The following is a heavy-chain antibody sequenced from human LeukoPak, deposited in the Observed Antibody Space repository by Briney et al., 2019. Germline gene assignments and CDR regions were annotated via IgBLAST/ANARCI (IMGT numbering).Heavy chain of an antibody. Sequence: GGSLRLSCAGSGFTFSSYSMNWVRQAPGKGLEWVSSISGTSDYIYYAESVKGRFTISRDNAQNSLYLQMNSLRAEDTAVYYCARGRGYCSGTSCYIDYWGQGTLVTVSS. D-gene: IGHD2-2*02. CDR3: ARGRGYCSGTSCYIDY. J-gene: IGHJ4*02. CDR2: ISGTSDYI. CDR1: GFTFSSYS. V-gene: IGHV3-21*01.